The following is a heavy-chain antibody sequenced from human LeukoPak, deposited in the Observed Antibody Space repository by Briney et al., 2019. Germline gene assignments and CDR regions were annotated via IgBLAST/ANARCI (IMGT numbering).Heavy chain of an antibody. CDR3: AKDGYGDDPPYLDY. CDR1: GFTFSSYA. J-gene: IGHJ4*02. D-gene: IGHD4-17*01. V-gene: IGHV3-23*01. Sequence: GGSLTLSCAASGFTFSSYAMSWVRQAPGKGLEWVSAISGSGGSTYYADSVKGRFTISRDSSKNTLYLQMNSLRAEDTAVYYCAKDGYGDDPPYLDYWGQGTLVTVSS. CDR2: ISGSGGST.